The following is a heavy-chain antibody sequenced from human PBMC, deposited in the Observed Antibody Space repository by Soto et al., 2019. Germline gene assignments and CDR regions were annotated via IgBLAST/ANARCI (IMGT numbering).Heavy chain of an antibody. V-gene: IGHV3-23*01. CDR1: GFTFSSYA. CDR3: AKDRGSSSWYNAFDV. Sequence: EIQLLESGGGLVQPGGSLRLSCVVSGFTFSSYAMSWVRQAPGKGLEWVAGISASGGSTYYAASVKGRFTISRDNSKTTLYLQMNSLRAEDTAVYYCAKDRGSSSWYNAFDVWGQGTMVTVSS. D-gene: IGHD6-13*01. CDR2: ISASGGST. J-gene: IGHJ3*01.